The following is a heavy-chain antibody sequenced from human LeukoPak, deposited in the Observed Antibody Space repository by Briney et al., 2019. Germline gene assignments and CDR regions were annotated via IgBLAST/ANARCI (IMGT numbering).Heavy chain of an antibody. Sequence: GGSLRLSCTASGLTFGDYAIHWVRQAPGKGLEWVGFIRSKAYGGTTEYAASVKGRFTISRDDSKSIAYLQMNSLKTDDTAVYYCTRAGYYGSGSYFNDYWGQGTLVTVSS. CDR2: IRSKAYGGTT. CDR3: TRAGYYGSGSYFNDY. CDR1: GLTFGDYA. J-gene: IGHJ4*02. V-gene: IGHV3-49*04. D-gene: IGHD3-10*01.